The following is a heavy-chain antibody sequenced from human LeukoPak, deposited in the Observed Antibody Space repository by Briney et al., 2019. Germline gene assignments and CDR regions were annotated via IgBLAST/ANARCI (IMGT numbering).Heavy chain of an antibody. CDR1: GFPFSRND. CDR2: ISGSGDRT. J-gene: IGHJ4*02. D-gene: IGHD3-10*01. CDR3: AKYRGFGDSYDS. Sequence: GGSLRLSCAASGFPFSRNDMSWVRQAPGKGLEWVSSISGSGDRTYYAHSVKGRFTISRDTSKNTLYLEMNSLRVEDAAVYYCAKYRGFGDSYDSWGQGTLVTVSS. V-gene: IGHV3-23*01.